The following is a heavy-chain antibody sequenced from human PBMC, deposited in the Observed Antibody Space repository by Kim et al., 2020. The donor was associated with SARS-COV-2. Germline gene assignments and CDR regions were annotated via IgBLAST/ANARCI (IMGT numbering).Heavy chain of an antibody. V-gene: IGHV3-48*01. D-gene: IGHD4-17*01. Sequence: YDADAVKGRITISRDKAKNSLYLQMNSLRAEDTGVYYCARDYHGDSFFDYWGQGALVTVSS. CDR3: ARDYHGDSFFDY. J-gene: IGHJ4*02.